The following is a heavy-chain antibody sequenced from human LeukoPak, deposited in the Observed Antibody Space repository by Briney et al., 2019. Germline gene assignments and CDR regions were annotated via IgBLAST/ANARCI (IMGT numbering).Heavy chain of an antibody. CDR2: IRYDGGNK. J-gene: IGHJ6*03. V-gene: IGHV3-30*02. CDR3: AKGAGTLSPYYMDV. CDR1: GFTFSSYG. D-gene: IGHD2-15*01. Sequence: GGSLRLSCAASGFTFSSYGMHWVRQAPGKGLEWVAFIRYDGGNKYHADSVKGRFTISRDNSKRTLSLEMNSLRDEDTAVYYCAKGAGTLSPYYMDVWGKGTTVTVSS.